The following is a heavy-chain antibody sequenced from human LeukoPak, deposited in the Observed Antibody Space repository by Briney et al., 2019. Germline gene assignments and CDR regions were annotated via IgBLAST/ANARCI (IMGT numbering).Heavy chain of an antibody. D-gene: IGHD2/OR15-2a*01. CDR3: ARVSRVITNWFDP. CDR2: IIPIFATA. J-gene: IGHJ5*02. Sequence: SVKVSCKTSGGTFSSYAINWVRQAPGQGLEWMGGIIPIFATANYAQKFQGRVTITADESTSTVYMELSSLRSEDTAVYYCARVSRVITNWFDPWGQGTLVTVSS. CDR1: GGTFSSYA. V-gene: IGHV1-69*13.